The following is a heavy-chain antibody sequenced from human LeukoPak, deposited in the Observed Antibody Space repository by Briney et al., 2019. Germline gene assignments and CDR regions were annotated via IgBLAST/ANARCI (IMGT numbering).Heavy chain of an antibody. J-gene: IGHJ4*02. CDR3: AKGDSN. V-gene: IGHV3-30*02. Sequence: GSLRLSCATSGFTFSNSGMHWIRQAPGKGLEWVAFIRSDESDKYYAESVKGRFGISRDNSRNMLYLQMNSLRAEDTAVYYCAKGDSNWGQGTLVTVSS. D-gene: IGHD3-22*01. CDR2: IRSDESDK. CDR1: GFTFSNSG.